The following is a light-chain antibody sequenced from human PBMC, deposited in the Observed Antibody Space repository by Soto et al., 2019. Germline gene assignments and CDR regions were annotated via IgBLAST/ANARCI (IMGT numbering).Light chain of an antibody. Sequence: QSVLTQPPSVSGAPGQTITMSCTGSGSNVGASYDVHWYQVLPGAGPRLLIYKNNNRPSGVPDRFSGSKSGTSASLAITGLRAEDEADYYCSSHAGSNNYVFGTGTKLTVL. J-gene: IGLJ1*01. CDR1: GSNVGASYD. CDR2: KNN. CDR3: SSHAGSNNYV. V-gene: IGLV1-40*01.